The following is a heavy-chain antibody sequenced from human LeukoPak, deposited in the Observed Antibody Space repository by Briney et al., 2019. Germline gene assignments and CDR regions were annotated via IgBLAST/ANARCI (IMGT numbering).Heavy chain of an antibody. CDR1: GGSFSGYY. V-gene: IGHV4-34*01. CDR2: INHSGST. CDR3: ARLWFGDFLYFER. D-gene: IGHD3-10*01. J-gene: IGHJ2*01. Sequence: PSETLSLTCAVYGGSFSGYYWSWIRQPPGKGLEWIGEINHSGSTNYNPSLKSRVTISVDTSKNQFSLKLNSVTAADTAVYYCARLWFGDFLYFERWGRGTLVTVSS.